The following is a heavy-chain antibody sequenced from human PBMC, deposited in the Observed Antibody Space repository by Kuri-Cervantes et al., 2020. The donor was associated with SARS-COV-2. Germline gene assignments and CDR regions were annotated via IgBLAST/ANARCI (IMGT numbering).Heavy chain of an antibody. V-gene: IGHV2-70*04. CDR2: IDWDDDK. D-gene: IGHD2-15*01. CDR1: GFSLSTSGMR. CDR3: AHNQKLDTLFDY. J-gene: IGHJ4*02. Sequence: SGPTLVTPTPTLTLTCTFSGFSLSTSGMRVSWIRQPPGKALEWLARIDWDDDKFYSTSLKTRLTITKDTSKNQVVLTMTNMDPVDTATYYCAHNQKLDTLFDYWGQGTLVTVSS.